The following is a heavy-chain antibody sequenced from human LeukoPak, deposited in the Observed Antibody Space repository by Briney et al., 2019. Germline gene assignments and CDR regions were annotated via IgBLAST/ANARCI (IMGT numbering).Heavy chain of an antibody. J-gene: IGHJ4*02. Sequence: GGSLRLSCAASGFTFSSYGMHWVRQAPGKGLEWVAFIWYDGSQEYYADSVKGRFTVSRDNSKNTLYLQVRSLRAEDTAVYYCARDSEYGYRFDSWGQGTLLTVSS. V-gene: IGHV3-33*01. CDR3: ARDSEYGYRFDS. D-gene: IGHD5-18*01. CDR2: IWYDGSQE. CDR1: GFTFSSYG.